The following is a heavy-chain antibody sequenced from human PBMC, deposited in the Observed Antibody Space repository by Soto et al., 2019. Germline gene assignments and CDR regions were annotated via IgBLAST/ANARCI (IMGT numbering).Heavy chain of an antibody. CDR2: ISGSGGST. D-gene: IGHD1-26*01. Sequence: GSLRLSCAASGFTFSSYAMSWVRQAPGKGLEWVSAISGSGGSTYYADSVKGRFTISRDNSKNTLYLQMNSLRAEDTAVYYCAKGKWELPAPYWYFDLWGRGTLVTVSS. V-gene: IGHV3-23*01. J-gene: IGHJ2*01. CDR1: GFTFSSYA. CDR3: AKGKWELPAPYWYFDL.